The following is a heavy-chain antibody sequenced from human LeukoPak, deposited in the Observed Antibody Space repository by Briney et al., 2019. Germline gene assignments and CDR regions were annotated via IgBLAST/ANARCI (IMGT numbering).Heavy chain of an antibody. CDR3: ARDNPYDYVWGSYRYSYYFDY. CDR1: GDTFTSDG. D-gene: IGHD3-16*02. CDR2: ISAYNGNT. J-gene: IGHJ4*02. V-gene: IGHV1-18*01. Sequence: SVSVSCTASGDTFTSDGISCGRQAPGQGREWRGWISAYNGNTNYAQTRQGRVTMTTDTSTSTAYMELRSLRSDDTAVYYCARDNPYDYVWGSYRYSYYFDYWGQGTLVTVSS.